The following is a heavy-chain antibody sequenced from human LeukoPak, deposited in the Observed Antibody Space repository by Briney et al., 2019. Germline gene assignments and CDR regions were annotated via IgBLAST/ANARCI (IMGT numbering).Heavy chain of an antibody. CDR3: ARDAQRGFDYSNSLRY. J-gene: IGHJ4*02. D-gene: IGHD4-11*01. Sequence: GGSLRLSCVGAGFTFNHYGMHWVRQAAGKGLEWVAVIWSDVTNSYYADSVKGRFTISRVDYENTVYLQMNSLRPEDTAVYYCARDAQRGFDYSNSLRYWGQGTPVIVST. CDR2: IWSDVTNS. V-gene: IGHV3-33*01. CDR1: GFTFNHYG.